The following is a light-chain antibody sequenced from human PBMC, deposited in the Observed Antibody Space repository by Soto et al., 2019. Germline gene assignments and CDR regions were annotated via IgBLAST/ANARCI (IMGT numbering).Light chain of an antibody. CDR1: SSDVGGSKY. V-gene: IGLV2-14*03. CDR3: SSYGGSSSALSV. Sequence: QSALTQPASVSGSPGQSITISCTGTSSDVGGSKYVSWYQQHPGQAPKLMIYDVSNRPSGISDRFSGSKSGYTAPLTISGLQTEDEADYYCSSYGGSSSALSVFGTGTKLTVL. CDR2: DVS. J-gene: IGLJ1*01.